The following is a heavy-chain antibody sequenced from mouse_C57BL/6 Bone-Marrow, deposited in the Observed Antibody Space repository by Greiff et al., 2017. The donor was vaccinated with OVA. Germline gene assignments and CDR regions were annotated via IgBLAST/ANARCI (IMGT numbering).Heavy chain of an antibody. Sequence: EVKLMESEGGLVQPGSSMKLSCTASGFTFSDYYMAWVRQVPEKGLEWVANINYDGSSTYYLDSLKSRFIISRDNAKNILYLQMSSLKSEDTATYYCARAHYGSRYWYFDVWGTGTTVTVSS. D-gene: IGHD1-1*01. J-gene: IGHJ1*03. V-gene: IGHV5-16*01. CDR2: INYDGSST. CDR1: GFTFSDYY. CDR3: ARAHYGSRYWYFDV.